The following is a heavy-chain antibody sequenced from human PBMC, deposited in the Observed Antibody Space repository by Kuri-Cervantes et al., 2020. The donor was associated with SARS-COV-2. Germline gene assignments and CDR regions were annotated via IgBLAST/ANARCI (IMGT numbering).Heavy chain of an antibody. Sequence: SCTVSGGSISSGSYYWSWIRQPAGKGLEWIGRIYTSRSTNYNPSLKSRVTISVDTSKNQFSLKLSSVTAADTAVYYCARGRADIWGQGTMVTVSS. CDR2: IYTSRST. J-gene: IGHJ3*02. V-gene: IGHV4-61*02. CDR3: ARGRADI. CDR1: GGSISSGSYY.